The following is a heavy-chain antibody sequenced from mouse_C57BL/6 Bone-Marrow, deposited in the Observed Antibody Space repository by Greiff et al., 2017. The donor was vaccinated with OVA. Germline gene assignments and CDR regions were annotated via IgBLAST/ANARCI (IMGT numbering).Heavy chain of an antibody. CDR2: IDPADGNT. D-gene: IGHD3-2*02. V-gene: IGHV14-3*01. CDR1: GFNIKNTY. CDR3: ANSSGYLYYYAMDY. J-gene: IGHJ4*01. Sequence: VHVKQSVAELVRPGASVKLSCTASGFNIKNTYMHWVKQRPEQGLEWIGRIDPADGNTKYAPKFPGKATITADTTSNTAYLQLSSMTSEDTAVYYCANSSGYLYYYAMDYWGQGTSVTVSS.